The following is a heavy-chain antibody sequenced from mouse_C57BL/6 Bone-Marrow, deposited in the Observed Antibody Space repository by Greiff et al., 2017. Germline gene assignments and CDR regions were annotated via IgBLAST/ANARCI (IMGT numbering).Heavy chain of an antibody. J-gene: IGHJ4*01. V-gene: IGHV1-26*01. D-gene: IGHD4-1*02. CDR2: INPNNGGT. CDR3: ASPTGRGYAMDY. CDR1: GYTFTDYY. Sequence: EVQLQQSGPELVKPGASVKISCKASGYTFTDYYMNWVKQSHGKSLEWIGDINPNNGGTSYNQKFKGKATLTVDKSSSTAYMELRSLTSEDSAVYYCASPTGRGYAMDYWGQGTSVTVSS.